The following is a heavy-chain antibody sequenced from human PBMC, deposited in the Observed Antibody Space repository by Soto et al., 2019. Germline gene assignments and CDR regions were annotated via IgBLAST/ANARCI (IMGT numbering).Heavy chain of an antibody. CDR2: FSLSGTT. D-gene: IGHD2-8*02. Sequence: PSWTLSLTCTVSGASITGSSYWSWIRQPAGKGLEWIGRFSLSGTTNYNPSLRSRVTMSADVSKNQFSLRLTSVTAADTALYYCARGMTPPGAPAWYYFDSWGQGTLVTV. J-gene: IGHJ4*02. CDR1: GASITGSSY. V-gene: IGHV4-4*07. CDR3: ARGMTPPGAPAWYYFDS.